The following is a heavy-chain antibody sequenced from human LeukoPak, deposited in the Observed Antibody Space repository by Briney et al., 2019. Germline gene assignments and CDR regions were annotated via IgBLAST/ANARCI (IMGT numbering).Heavy chain of an antibody. J-gene: IGHJ4*02. D-gene: IGHD3-16*01. CDR3: ARFGSTTFADS. CDR2: IISDGSIT. CDR1: GFTFDDYT. Sequence: PGGSLRLSCAASGFTFDDYTMHWVRQAPGKGLVWVSRIISDGSITNYADSVQGRFTISRDNARNTLYLQMDSLRAEDTAVYYCARFGSTTFADSWGQGTLVTVSS. V-gene: IGHV3-74*01.